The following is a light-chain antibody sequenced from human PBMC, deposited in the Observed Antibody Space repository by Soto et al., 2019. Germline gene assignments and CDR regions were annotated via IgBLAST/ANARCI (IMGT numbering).Light chain of an antibody. CDR2: ESS. CDR3: CSYAGSHYV. CDR1: SSDVGSYNL. J-gene: IGLJ1*01. Sequence: QSALTQRASVSGSPGQSITISCTGASSDVGSYNLVSWYQQHPGKAPKLMIYESSKRPSGVSNRFSGSKSGNTASLTISGLQAEDEADYYCCSYAGSHYVFGTGTKVTVL. V-gene: IGLV2-23*01.